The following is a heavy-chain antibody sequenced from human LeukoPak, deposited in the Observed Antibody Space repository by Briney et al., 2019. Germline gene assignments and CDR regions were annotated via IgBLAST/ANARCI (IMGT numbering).Heavy chain of an antibody. J-gene: IGHJ6*04. V-gene: IGHV3-30*04. CDR2: ISYDGSNK. CDR1: GFTFSSYA. Sequence: PGRSLRLSCAASGFTFSSYAMRWVRQAPGKGLEWVAVISYDGSNKYYADSVKGRFTISRDNSKNTLYLQMNSLRAEDTAVYYCARDLVPAAEYYYYYGMDVWGKGTTVTVSS. CDR3: ARDLVPAAEYYYYYGMDV. D-gene: IGHD6-13*01.